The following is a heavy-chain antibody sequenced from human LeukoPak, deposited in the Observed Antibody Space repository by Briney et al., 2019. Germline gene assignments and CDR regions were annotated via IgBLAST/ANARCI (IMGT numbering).Heavy chain of an antibody. CDR2: LKSISEGGTT. CDR3: AAGVGTTDFDY. D-gene: IGHD1/OR15-1a*01. Sequence: GGSLRLSCAASGPTFSKAWMTWVRQAPGKGLEWVGRLKSISEGGTTDYAAPVKGRFTISRDDSKNTVLLQMNSLKTEDTGVYFCAAGVGTTDFDYWGQGTLVTVSS. V-gene: IGHV3-15*05. CDR1: GPTFSKAW. J-gene: IGHJ4*02.